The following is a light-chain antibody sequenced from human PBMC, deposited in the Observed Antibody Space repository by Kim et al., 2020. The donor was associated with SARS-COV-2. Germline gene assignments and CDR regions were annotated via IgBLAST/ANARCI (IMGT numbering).Light chain of an antibody. Sequence: DIVMTQSPDSLAVSLGERATITCKSSQSVLHSSNYNLAWYQQKPGQPPKLLIYWASTRESGVPDRISGSGSGTDFTLTISSLQAEDVALYYCQQYYAIPWTFGQGTKVDIK. V-gene: IGKV4-1*01. CDR1: QSVLHSSNYN. CDR2: WAS. J-gene: IGKJ1*01. CDR3: QQYYAIPWT.